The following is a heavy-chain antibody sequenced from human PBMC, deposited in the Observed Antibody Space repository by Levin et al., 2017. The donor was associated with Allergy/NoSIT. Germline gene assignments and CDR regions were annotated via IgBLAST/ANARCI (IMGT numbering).Heavy chain of an antibody. Sequence: GESLKISCAASGFTFSSYSMNWVRQAPGKGLEWVSSISSSSSYIYYADSLNGRFTISRDNAKNSLYLQMNSLRAEDTAVYYCARGGRTNYYYYMDVWGKGTTVTVSS. J-gene: IGHJ6*03. CDR1: GFTFSSYS. V-gene: IGHV3-21*01. CDR3: ARGGRTNYYYYMDV. D-gene: IGHD1-7*01. CDR2: ISSSSSYI.